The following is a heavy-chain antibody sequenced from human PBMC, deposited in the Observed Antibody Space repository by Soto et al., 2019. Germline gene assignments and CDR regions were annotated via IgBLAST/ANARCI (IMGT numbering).Heavy chain of an antibody. J-gene: IGHJ4*01. CDR1: GRTFNKYA. D-gene: IGHD3-22*01. CDR2: IIPLFGTA. Sequence: SVKVTCKASGRTFNKYAIDWVRQAPGQGLAWMGGIIPLFGTANYAQKFQGRVTITADEGTSSAYLELSSLRSEDTALYYCARQSDYATSGYYYAYWGQGTLVTVSS. V-gene: IGHV1-69*13. CDR3: ARQSDYATSGYYYAY.